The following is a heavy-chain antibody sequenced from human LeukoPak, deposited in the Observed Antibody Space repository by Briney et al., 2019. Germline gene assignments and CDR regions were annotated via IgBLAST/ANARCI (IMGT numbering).Heavy chain of an antibody. D-gene: IGHD3/OR15-3a*01. CDR3: TRGQGLYY. CDR2: IRRKVYGGTA. J-gene: IGHJ4*02. V-gene: IGHV3-49*03. Sequence: SWFRQPPGKGLEWVGFIRRKVYGGTAEYAASVKGRFTISRDDSKSIAYLQMDSLKIEDSAVYYCTRGQGLYYWGQGILVIVSS.